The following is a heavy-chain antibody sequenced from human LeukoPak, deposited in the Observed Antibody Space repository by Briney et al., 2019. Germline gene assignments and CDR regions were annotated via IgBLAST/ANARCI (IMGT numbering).Heavy chain of an antibody. CDR3: ARGSLTGTTPFDY. V-gene: IGHV4-59*01. Sequence: SETLSLTCTVSGGSISSYYWSRIRQPPGKGLEWIGYIYYSGSTNYNPSLKSRVTISVDSSKRQFSLKLSSVTAADTAVYYCARGSLTGTTPFDYWGQGTLVTVSS. CDR1: GGSISSYY. J-gene: IGHJ4*02. D-gene: IGHD1-1*01. CDR2: IYYSGST.